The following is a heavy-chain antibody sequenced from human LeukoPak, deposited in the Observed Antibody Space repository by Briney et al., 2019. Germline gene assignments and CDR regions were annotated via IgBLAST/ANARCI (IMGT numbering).Heavy chain of an antibody. Sequence: ASVKVSCKASGYTFTSYYMHWVRQAPGQGLEWMGIINPSGGSTSYAQKFQGRVTMTTDTSTSTAYMELRSLRSDDTAVYYCARGPLRLYSYDSSANYFRWFDPWGQGTLVTVSS. CDR2: INPSGGST. CDR3: ARGPLRLYSYDSSANYFRWFDP. CDR1: GYTFTSYY. V-gene: IGHV1-46*01. D-gene: IGHD3-22*01. J-gene: IGHJ5*02.